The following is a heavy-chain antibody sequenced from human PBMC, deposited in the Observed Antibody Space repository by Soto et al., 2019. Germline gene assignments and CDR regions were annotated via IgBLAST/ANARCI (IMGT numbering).Heavy chain of an antibody. Sequence: PGGSLILSCAASGFSFSTYSMNCVRPAPGEGLESIAYINGNRDSIDYADSVKGRFTISRDNSKNTLYLQMNSLRAEDTAVYYCASGPAYYYDSGWPDADAFDIWGQGTMVTVSS. CDR1: GFSFSTYS. CDR2: INGNRDSI. D-gene: IGHD3-22*01. J-gene: IGHJ3*02. CDR3: ASGPAYYYDSGWPDADAFDI. V-gene: IGHV3-48*01.